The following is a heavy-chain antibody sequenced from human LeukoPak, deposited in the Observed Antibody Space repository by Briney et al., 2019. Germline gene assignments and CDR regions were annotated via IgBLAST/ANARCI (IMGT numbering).Heavy chain of an antibody. D-gene: IGHD2-21*02. CDR1: GFTFSSYA. V-gene: IGHV3-23*01. CDR2: ISGSGGST. Sequence: GGSLRLSCAASGFTFSSYAMSWVRQAPGKGLEWVSAISGSGGSTYYADSVKGRFTISRDNSKNTLYLQMNSLRAEDTAVYYCAKDRRLGDLMYYFDYRGQGTLVTVSS. CDR3: AKDRRLGDLMYYFDY. J-gene: IGHJ4*02.